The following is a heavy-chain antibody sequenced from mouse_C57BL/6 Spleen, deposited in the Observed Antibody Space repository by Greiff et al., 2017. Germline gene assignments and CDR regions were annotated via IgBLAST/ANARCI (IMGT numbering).Heavy chain of an antibody. CDR2: ISDGGSYT. CDR3: AREEGVLGAMDY. CDR1: GFTFSSYA. V-gene: IGHV5-4*01. Sequence: EVKLMESGGGLVKPGGSLKLSCAASGFTFSSYALSWVRQTPEKRLEWVATISDGGSYTYYPDNVKGRFTISRDNAKNNLYLQMSHPKSEDTAMYYCAREEGVLGAMDYWGQGTSVTVSS. J-gene: IGHJ4*01. D-gene: IGHD1-1*01.